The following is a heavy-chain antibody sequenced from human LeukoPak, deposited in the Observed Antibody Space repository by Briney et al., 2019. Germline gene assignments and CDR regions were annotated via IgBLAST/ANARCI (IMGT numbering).Heavy chain of an antibody. V-gene: IGHV4-4*07. D-gene: IGHD6-13*01. CDR2: FYASGTT. Sequence: SSETLSLTCTVSGGSIVSHYWNWIRQPAGRGLEWIGRFYASGTTNTSPSLKSRVTMSVDTSKDQFSLKLSSVTAADTAVYYCAKDSSTWGNLAGHFDSWGQGTLVTVSS. CDR3: AKDSSTWGNLAGHFDS. J-gene: IGHJ4*02. CDR1: GGSIVSHY.